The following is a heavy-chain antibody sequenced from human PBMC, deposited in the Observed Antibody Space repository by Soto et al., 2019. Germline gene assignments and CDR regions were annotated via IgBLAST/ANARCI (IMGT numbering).Heavy chain of an antibody. Sequence: ASVQVSCKASGYTFTTYYIHWVRQAPGQGLEWMGIINPSGGSTNYAQNFQGRVTMTRDTSTSTVYMELSSLRSEDTAVFYCGRAGGIYGGSFDFWGKGKMVTVS. J-gene: IGHJ3*01. CDR3: GRAGGIYGGSFDF. V-gene: IGHV1-46*01. CDR2: INPSGGST. D-gene: IGHD3-16*01. CDR1: GYTFTTYY.